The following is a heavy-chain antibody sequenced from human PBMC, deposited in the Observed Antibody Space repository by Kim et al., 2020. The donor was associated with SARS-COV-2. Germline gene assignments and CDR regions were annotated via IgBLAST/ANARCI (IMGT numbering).Heavy chain of an antibody. J-gene: IGHJ5*02. D-gene: IGHD2-15*01. Sequence: GGSLRLSCAASGFTFSSYWMSWVRQAPGKGLEWVANIKQDGSEKYYVDSVKGRFTISRDNAKNSLYLQMNSLRAEDTAVYYCVRVFEEVVVVVVASRWFDPWGQGTLVTVSS. V-gene: IGHV3-7*01. CDR3: VRVFEEVVVVVVASRWFDP. CDR2: IKQDGSEK. CDR1: GFTFSSYW.